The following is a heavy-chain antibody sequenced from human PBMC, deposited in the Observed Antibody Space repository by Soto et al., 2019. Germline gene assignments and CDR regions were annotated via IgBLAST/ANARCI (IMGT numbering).Heavy chain of an antibody. CDR2: IFYSGST. CDR1: GGSVSSRSHF. Sequence: QVQLQESGPGLVKPSETLSVTCTVSGGSVSSRSHFWSWIRQPPGGVLQWIGYIFYSGSTNYNPSLKSRATLSVDTSRNQFSLRLTSVTAADTAFYYCARYDAESGSNKIDPWGQGTLVTVSS. CDR3: ARYDAESGSNKIDP. V-gene: IGHV4-61*01. D-gene: IGHD5-12*01. J-gene: IGHJ5*02.